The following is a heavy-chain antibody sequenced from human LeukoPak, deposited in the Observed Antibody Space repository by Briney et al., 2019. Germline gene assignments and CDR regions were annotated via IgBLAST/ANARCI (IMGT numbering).Heavy chain of an antibody. Sequence: ASVKVSCKVSGYTLTELSMHWVRQAPGKGLEWMGGFDPEDGETIYAQKFQGRVTMTEDTSTDTAYMELSSLRSEDTAVYYCATPPYYYGSGSRFDYWGQGTLATVSS. J-gene: IGHJ4*02. D-gene: IGHD3-10*01. CDR1: GYTLTELS. V-gene: IGHV1-24*01. CDR3: ATPPYYYGSGSRFDY. CDR2: FDPEDGET.